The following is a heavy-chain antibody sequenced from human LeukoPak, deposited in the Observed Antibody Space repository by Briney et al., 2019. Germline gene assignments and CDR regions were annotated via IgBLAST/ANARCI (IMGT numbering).Heavy chain of an antibody. Sequence: SETLSLTCSVSGDSISNFYWNWIRQPPGKGLEWIGNSHYSGSSNYNPSLQSRVTISIDTSRKQFFLKLSSVTAADTAVYYCALAPNSNWFDFWGQGTLVTVSS. V-gene: IGHV4-59*08. CDR1: GDSISNFY. CDR3: ALAPNSNWFDF. J-gene: IGHJ5*01. CDR2: SHYSGSS. D-gene: IGHD2-8*01.